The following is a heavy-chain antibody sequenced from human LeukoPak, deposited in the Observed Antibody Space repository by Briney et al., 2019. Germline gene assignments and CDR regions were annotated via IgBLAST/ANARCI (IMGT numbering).Heavy chain of an antibody. CDR2: ISSSSSYI. D-gene: IGHD3-3*01. V-gene: IGHV3-21*01. CDR1: GFTFSSYS. Sequence: GGSLRLSCAASGFTFSSYSMNWVRQAPGKGLEWVSSISSSSSYIYYADSVKGRFTISRDNAKNPLYLQMNSLRAEDTAVYYCASSGGLYDFWSGYRDFDYWGQGTLVTVSS. CDR3: ASSGGLYDFWSGYRDFDY. J-gene: IGHJ4*02.